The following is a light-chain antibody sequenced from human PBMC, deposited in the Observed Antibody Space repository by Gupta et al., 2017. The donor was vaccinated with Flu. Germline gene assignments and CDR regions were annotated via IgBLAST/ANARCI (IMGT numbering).Light chain of an antibody. CDR3: SSYAGRSNPWV. CDR1: SSDIGGYKY. CDR2: EVT. Sequence: QSALTQPPSASGSPRQSVTISCTGTSSDIGGYKYVSWYQQHPGKPPKLMIYEVTERPSGVPDRFSGSKSGNTASLTVSGLQAEDEGDYYCSSYAGRSNPWVFGGGTKLTVL. V-gene: IGLV2-8*01. J-gene: IGLJ3*02.